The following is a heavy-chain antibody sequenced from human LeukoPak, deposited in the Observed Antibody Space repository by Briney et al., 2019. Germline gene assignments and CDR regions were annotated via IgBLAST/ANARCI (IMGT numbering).Heavy chain of an antibody. V-gene: IGHV3-7*04. J-gene: IGHJ4*02. CDR3: VRGLILDY. CDR2: IKQDGGDI. CDR1: GFTFSGHW. Sequence: GGSLRLSCAASGFTFSGHWMSWVRQAPGKGLEWVANIKQDGGDINYVDSVKGRFTISRDNAKNSLYLQMNSLRAEDTAIYYCVRGLILDYWGQGTLVTVSS. D-gene: IGHD2-15*01.